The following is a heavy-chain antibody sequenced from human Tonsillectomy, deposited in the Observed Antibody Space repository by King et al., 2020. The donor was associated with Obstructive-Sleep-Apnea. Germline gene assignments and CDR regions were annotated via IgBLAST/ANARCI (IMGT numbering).Heavy chain of an antibody. CDR1: GFTFSDYY. D-gene: IGHD3-9*01. CDR2: ISGSGSTR. CDR3: ARNRYDILTGSLDY. Sequence: VQLVESGGGLVKPGGSLRLSCAASGFTFSDYYMKWIRQAPGKGLEWVAYISGSGSTRYYADSVKGRFTISRDNAKNSLSLQMNSLRAEDTAVYYCARNRYDILTGSLDYWGQGTLVTVSS. V-gene: IGHV3-11*01. J-gene: IGHJ4*02.